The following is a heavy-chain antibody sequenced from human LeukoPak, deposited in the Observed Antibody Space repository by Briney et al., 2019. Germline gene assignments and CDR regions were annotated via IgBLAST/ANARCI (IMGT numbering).Heavy chain of an antibody. V-gene: IGHV3-53*05. CDR1: GFTVSSNY. CDR2: IYSGGST. CDR3: ASLPGIAVAGTFGSRGFDY. Sequence: PGGSLRLSCAASGFTVSSNYMSWVRQAPGKGLEWVSVIYSGGSTYYADSVKGRFTISRDNSKNTLYLQMNSLRAEDTAVYYCASLPGIAVAGTFGSRGFDYWGQGTLVTVSS. J-gene: IGHJ4*02. D-gene: IGHD6-19*01.